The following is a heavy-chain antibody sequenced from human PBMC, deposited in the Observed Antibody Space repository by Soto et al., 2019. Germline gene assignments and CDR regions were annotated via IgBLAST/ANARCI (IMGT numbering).Heavy chain of an antibody. J-gene: IGHJ5*02. Sequence: QVQLQESGPGLVKPSQTLSLTCTVSGGSISSGGYYWSWIRKHPGKGLDWIGYIYYSGSTYYNPSLERRVTISGDTSKNQFSLKLSSVPAADTAVYYCAREHPRIAALPAGWFDPWGQGTLVTVSS. V-gene: IGHV4-31*03. D-gene: IGHD6-6*01. CDR2: IYYSGST. CDR1: GGSISSGGYY. CDR3: AREHPRIAALPAGWFDP.